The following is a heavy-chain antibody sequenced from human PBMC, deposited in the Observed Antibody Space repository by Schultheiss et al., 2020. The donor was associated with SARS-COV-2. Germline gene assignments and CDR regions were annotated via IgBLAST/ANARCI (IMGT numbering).Heavy chain of an antibody. V-gene: IGHV4-61*02. D-gene: IGHD6-19*01. CDR2: IYTSGST. J-gene: IGHJ4*02. CDR3: ARVGLAVAGILGC. CDR1: GGSISSGSYY. Sequence: SETLSLTCTVSGGSISSGSYYWSWIRQPAGKGLEWIVRIYTSGSTNYNPSLKSRVTMSVDTSKNQFSLKLSSVTAADTAVYYCARVGLAVAGILGCWGQGTLVTVSS.